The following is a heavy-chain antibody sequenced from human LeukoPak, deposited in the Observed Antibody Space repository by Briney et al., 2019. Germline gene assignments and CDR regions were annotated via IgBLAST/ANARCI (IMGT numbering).Heavy chain of an antibody. D-gene: IGHD3-22*01. CDR1: GITLSNYG. CDR2: ISDSGGRT. Sequence: GGSLRLSCAVSGITLSNYGMSWVRQAPGKGLEWVAGISDSGGRTNYADSVKGRFAISRDNPRNTLYLQMNSLRAEDTAVYFCAKRGVVIRVILVGFHKEAYYFDSWAREPWSPSPQ. V-gene: IGHV3-23*01. J-gene: IGHJ4*02. CDR3: AKRGVVIRVILVGFHKEAYYFDS.